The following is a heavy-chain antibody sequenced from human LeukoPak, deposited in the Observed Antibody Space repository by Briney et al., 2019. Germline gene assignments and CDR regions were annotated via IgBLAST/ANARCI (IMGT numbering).Heavy chain of an antibody. D-gene: IGHD6-6*01. CDR2: IIPILGIA. CDR3: ARDKGLAPHHDAFDI. J-gene: IGHJ3*02. Sequence: SVKVSCKAYGGTFSSYTISWERQAPGQGLEWMGRIIPILGIANYAQKFQGRVTITADKSTRTAYMELSSLRSEDTAVYYCARDKGLAPHHDAFDIWGQGTMVTVSS. CDR1: GGTFSSYT. V-gene: IGHV1-69*04.